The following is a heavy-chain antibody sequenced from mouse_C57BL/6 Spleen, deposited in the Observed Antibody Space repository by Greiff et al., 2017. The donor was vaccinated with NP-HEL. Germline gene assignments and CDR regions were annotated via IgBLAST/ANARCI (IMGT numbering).Heavy chain of an antibody. Sequence: EVQVVESGGGLVKPGGSLKLSCAASGFTFSDYGMHWVRQAPEKGLEWVAYISSGSSTIYYADTVKGRFTISRDNAKNTLFLQMTSLRSEDTAMYYCAKSYSNNAMDYWGQGTSVTVSS. CDR3: AKSYSNNAMDY. CDR2: ISSGSSTI. CDR1: GFTFSDYG. D-gene: IGHD2-5*01. J-gene: IGHJ4*01. V-gene: IGHV5-17*01.